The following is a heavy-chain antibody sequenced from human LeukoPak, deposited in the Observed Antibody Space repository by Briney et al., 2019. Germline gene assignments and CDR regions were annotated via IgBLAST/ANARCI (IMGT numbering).Heavy chain of an antibody. CDR1: SNYW. J-gene: IGHJ3*02. V-gene: IGHV3-15*01. CDR3: TTAPRGYCSGGSCSYAFDI. CDR2: IKSKSDGGTT. D-gene: IGHD2-15*01. Sequence: PGGSLRLSCAASSNYWMHWVRQAPGKGLEWVGRIKSKSDGGTTDYAAPVKGRFTISRDDSKNTLYLQMNSLKTEDTAVYYCTTAPRGYCSGGSCSYAFDIWGQGTMVTVSS.